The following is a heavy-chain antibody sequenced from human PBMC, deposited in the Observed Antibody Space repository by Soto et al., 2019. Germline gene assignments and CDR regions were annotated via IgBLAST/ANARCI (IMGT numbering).Heavy chain of an antibody. Sequence: LRLSCAASGFTFSSYGMHWVRQAPGKGLEWVAVIWYDGSNKYYADSVKGRFTISRDNSKNTLYLQMNSLRAEDTAVYYCARAGYGGNLNYYYYGMDVWGQGTTVTVSS. V-gene: IGHV3-33*01. D-gene: IGHD4-17*01. CDR3: ARAGYGGNLNYYYYGMDV. J-gene: IGHJ6*02. CDR1: GFTFSSYG. CDR2: IWYDGSNK.